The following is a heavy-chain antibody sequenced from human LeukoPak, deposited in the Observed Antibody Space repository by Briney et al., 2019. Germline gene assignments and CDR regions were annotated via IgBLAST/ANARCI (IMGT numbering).Heavy chain of an antibody. CDR3: AREGGVSAYYYDSSGYYVDY. V-gene: IGHV4-39*07. Sequence: SETLSLTRTVSGGSISSSSYYWGWIRQPPGKGLEWIGSIYYSGSTYYNPSLKSRVTISVDTSKNQFSLKLSSVTAADTAVYYCAREGGVSAYYYDSSGYYVDYWGQGTLVTVSS. CDR2: IYYSGST. CDR1: GGSISSSSYY. D-gene: IGHD3-22*01. J-gene: IGHJ4*02.